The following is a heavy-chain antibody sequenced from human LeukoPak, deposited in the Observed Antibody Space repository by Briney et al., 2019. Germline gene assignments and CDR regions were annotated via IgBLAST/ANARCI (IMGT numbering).Heavy chain of an antibody. CDR1: GGSISSNSYY. V-gene: IGHV4-39*01. Sequence: PSETLSLTCTVSGGSISSNSYYWGWIRQPPGKGLEWIGSIYYSGGTYYNPSLKSRVTISVDTSKNQFSLKLSSVTAADTAVYYCARHAIVWVAGTKRVYYFDYWGQGTLVTVSS. CDR2: IYYSGGT. CDR3: ARHAIVWVAGTKRVYYFDY. J-gene: IGHJ4*02. D-gene: IGHD2-21*01.